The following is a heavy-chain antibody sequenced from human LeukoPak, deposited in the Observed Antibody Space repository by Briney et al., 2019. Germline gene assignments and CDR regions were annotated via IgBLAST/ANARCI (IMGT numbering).Heavy chain of an antibody. V-gene: IGHV3-21*01. D-gene: IGHD1-14*01. CDR1: GFTFSSYS. CDR3: AGGPEPSRYFQH. Sequence: PGGSLRLSCAASGFTFSSYSMNWVRQAPGKGLEWVSSISSSSSYIYYADSVKGRFTISRDNAKNSLYLQMNSQRAEDTAVYYCAGGPEPSRYFQHWGQGTLVTVSS. J-gene: IGHJ1*01. CDR2: ISSSSSYI.